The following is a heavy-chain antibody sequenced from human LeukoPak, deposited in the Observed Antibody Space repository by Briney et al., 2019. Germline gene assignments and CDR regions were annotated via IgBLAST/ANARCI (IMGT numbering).Heavy chain of an antibody. V-gene: IGHV4-34*01. CDR2: INHSGST. CDR1: GGSFSGYY. J-gene: IGHJ4*02. Sequence: TPSETLSLTCAVYGGSFSGYYRSWIRQPPGKGLEWIGEINHSGSTNYNPSLKSRVTISVDTSKNQFSLKLSSVTAADTAVYYCARRPDFWSGSGYWGQGTLVTVSS. CDR3: ARRPDFWSGSGY. D-gene: IGHD3-3*01.